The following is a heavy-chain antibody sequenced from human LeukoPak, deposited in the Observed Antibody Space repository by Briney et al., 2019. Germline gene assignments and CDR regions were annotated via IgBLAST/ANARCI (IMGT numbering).Heavy chain of an antibody. V-gene: IGHV3-30*02. J-gene: IGHJ4*02. CDR3: ARTESRDGYPSDY. Sequence: PGGSLRLSCAASGFTFSSYGMHWVRQAPGKGLEWVAFIRYDGSNKYYADSVKGRFTISRDNSKNTLYLQMNSLRAEDTAVYYCARTESRDGYPSDYWGQGTLVTVSS. D-gene: IGHD5-24*01. CDR1: GFTFSSYG. CDR2: IRYDGSNK.